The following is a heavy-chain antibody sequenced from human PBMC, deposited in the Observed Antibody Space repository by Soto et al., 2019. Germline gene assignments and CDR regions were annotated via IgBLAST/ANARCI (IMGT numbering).Heavy chain of an antibody. D-gene: IGHD2-15*01. J-gene: IGHJ6*02. CDR1: GYTFTGYY. Sequence: SVKVSCKASGYTFTGYYMHWVRQAPGQGLEWMGWINPNSGGTNYAQKFQGRVTMTRDTSISTAYMELNRLRSDDTAVYYCAKRGVASYGMDVWGQGTTVTVSS. V-gene: IGHV1-2*02. CDR2: INPNSGGT. CDR3: AKRGVASYGMDV.